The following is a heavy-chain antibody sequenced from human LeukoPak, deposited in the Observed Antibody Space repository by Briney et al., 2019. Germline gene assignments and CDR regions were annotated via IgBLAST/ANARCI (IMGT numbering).Heavy chain of an antibody. J-gene: IGHJ4*02. CDR2: ISNSSNYI. D-gene: IGHD3-22*01. Sequence: GGSLRLSCAASGFTFSSYSMNWVRQAPGKGLEWVSYISNSSNYIYYTDSEKGLFTISRDNAKNSLYLQMNSVRAEDKSVYYCAVITMMPPPHWGQGTLVTVSS. V-gene: IGHV3-21*01. CDR1: GFTFSSYS. CDR3: AVITMMPPPH.